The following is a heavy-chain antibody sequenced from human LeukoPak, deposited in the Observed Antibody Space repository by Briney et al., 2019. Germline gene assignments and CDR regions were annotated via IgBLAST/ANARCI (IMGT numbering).Heavy chain of an antibody. CDR3: VREGDGPIDFDY. CDR1: GFAISNYW. CDR2: INNDGSGT. V-gene: IGHV3-74*01. D-gene: IGHD1-26*01. Sequence: PGGSLRLSCAASGFAISNYWMHWVRHTPGKGLVWVSYINNDGSGTTYADSVKGRFIISRDNAKNTLHLQMNSLRVEDTAVYDCVREGDGPIDFDYWGQGALVTVSS. J-gene: IGHJ4*02.